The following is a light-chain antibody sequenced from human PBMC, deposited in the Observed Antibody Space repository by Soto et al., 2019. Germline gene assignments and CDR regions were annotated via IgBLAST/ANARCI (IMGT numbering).Light chain of an antibody. J-gene: IGKJ4*01. V-gene: IGKV3-15*01. CDR3: QQYNNWPLT. CDR2: GAS. Sequence: EIVMTQSPATLSVSPGERATLSCRASQSVNNNLAWYHQKPAQAPRLLIYGASARATGIPARFSGSGSGTEFTLTISSLQSEDFAVYYCQQYNNWPLTFGGGTKVEIK. CDR1: QSVNNN.